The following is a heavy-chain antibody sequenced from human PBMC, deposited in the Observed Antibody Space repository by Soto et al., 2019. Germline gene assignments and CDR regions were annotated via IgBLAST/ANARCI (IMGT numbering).Heavy chain of an antibody. CDR2: INTYNGNT. CDR1: GYTFTRYG. Sequence: QVQLVQSGAEVKNPGASVKVSCKASGYTFTRYGIGWARQAPGQGLEWMGWINTYNGNTNYAQNVQGRVTLTTDTSTSTANMELRSLRSNDTAIYYCAMVDVYVIPSPQDVWGLGTTVIVSS. D-gene: IGHD3-16*01. V-gene: IGHV1-18*01. CDR3: AMVDVYVIPSPQDV. J-gene: IGHJ6*02.